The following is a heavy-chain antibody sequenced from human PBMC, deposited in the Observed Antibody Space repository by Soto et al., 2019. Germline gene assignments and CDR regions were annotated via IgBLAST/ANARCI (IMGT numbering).Heavy chain of an antibody. CDR2: ISGSGGST. Sequence: EVQLLESAGGLVQPGGSLRLSCAASGFTFSSYAMSWVRQAPGKGLELVSAISGSGGSTYYADSVKGRFTIARDNAKNALYLQMNSLRAEDTAVYYCAKEASGELSGGMDVWCQGTTVTVSS. CDR1: GFTFSSYA. D-gene: IGHD3-10*01. CDR3: AKEASGELSGGMDV. V-gene: IGHV3-23*01. J-gene: IGHJ6*02.